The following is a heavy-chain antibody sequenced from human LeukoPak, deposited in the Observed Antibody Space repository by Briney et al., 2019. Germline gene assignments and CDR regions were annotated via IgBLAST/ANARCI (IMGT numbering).Heavy chain of an antibody. D-gene: IGHD3-10*01. J-gene: IGHJ5*02. CDR1: GGSFSGYY. CDR3: ARSPYGSGSPKAPFDP. Sequence: PSETLSLTCAVYGGSFSGYYWSWIRQPPGKGLEWIGEINHSGSTNYNPSLKSRVTISVDTSKNQFSLKLSSVTAADTAVYYCARSPYGSGSPKAPFDPWGQGTLVTVSS. CDR2: INHSGST. V-gene: IGHV4-34*01.